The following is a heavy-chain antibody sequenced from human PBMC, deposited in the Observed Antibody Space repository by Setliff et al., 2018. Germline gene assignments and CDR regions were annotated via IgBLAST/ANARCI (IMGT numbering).Heavy chain of an antibody. CDR2: FSYGVST. J-gene: IGHJ5*02. CDR1: GDSLSSSY. Sequence: PSETLSLTCTVSGDSLSSSYWSWIRQPPGKGLEWIGRFSYGVSTIYNPSLESRVTFSVDTSKNQFSLKLTSVTAADTAVYYCARRVLECGRTACPLGGSYNWFDPWGQGIGVTVS. D-gene: IGHD3-3*01. V-gene: IGHV4-59*08. CDR3: ARRVLECGRTACPLGGSYNWFDP.